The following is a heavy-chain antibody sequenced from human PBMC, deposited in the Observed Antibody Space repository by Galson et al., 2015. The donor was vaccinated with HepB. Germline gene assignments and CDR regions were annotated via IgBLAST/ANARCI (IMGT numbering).Heavy chain of an antibody. D-gene: IGHD2-15*01. J-gene: IGHJ6*02. CDR1: GFTFSSYW. Sequence: SLRLSCAASGFTFSSYWMHWVRQAPGKGLVWVSRINSDGSSTSYADSVKGRFTISRDNAKNTLYLQMNSLRAEDTAVYYCARDLDCSGGSCAYYYYYGMDVWGQGTTVTVSS. V-gene: IGHV3-74*01. CDR2: INSDGSST. CDR3: ARDLDCSGGSCAYYYYYGMDV.